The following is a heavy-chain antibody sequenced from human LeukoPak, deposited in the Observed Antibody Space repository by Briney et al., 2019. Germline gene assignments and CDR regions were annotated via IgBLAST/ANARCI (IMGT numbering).Heavy chain of an antibody. CDR1: GFSFDDYA. J-gene: IGHJ4*02. CDR3: AKDTQSEQQPDY. D-gene: IGHD6-13*01. V-gene: IGHV3-43*02. Sequence: GGSLRLSCAASGFSFDDYAMHWVRQAPGQGLEWVSLISGDGGSTYYADSVKGRFTISRDNSKNSLYLQMNSLRTEDTALYYCAKDTQSEQQPDYWGQGTLVTVSS. CDR2: ISGDGGST.